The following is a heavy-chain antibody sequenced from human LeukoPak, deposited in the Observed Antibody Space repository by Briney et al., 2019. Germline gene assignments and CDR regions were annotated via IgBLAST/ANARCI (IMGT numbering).Heavy chain of an antibody. Sequence: GGPLRLSCAASGFTFSSYEMNWVRQAPGKGLEWVSYISSSTIYYADSVKGRFTISRDNAKNSLYLQMNSLRAEDTAVYYCARSRFLEDYFDYWGQGTLVTVSS. CDR2: ISSSTI. CDR3: ARSRFLEDYFDY. CDR1: GFTFSSYE. V-gene: IGHV3-48*03. D-gene: IGHD3-3*01. J-gene: IGHJ4*02.